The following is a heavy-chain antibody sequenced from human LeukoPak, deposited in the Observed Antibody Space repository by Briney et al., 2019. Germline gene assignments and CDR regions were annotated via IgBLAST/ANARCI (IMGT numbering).Heavy chain of an antibody. V-gene: IGHV1-3*01. Sequence: ASVKVSCKASGYTFTSYAMHWVRQAPGQRLEWMGWINAGNGNTKYSQKFQGRVTITRDTSASTAYMELSSLRSEDTAVYYCARDINNVLLWFGDLGWWGQGTLVTVSS. J-gene: IGHJ4*02. CDR1: GYTFTSYA. CDR3: ARDINNVLLWFGDLGW. D-gene: IGHD3-10*01. CDR2: INAGNGNT.